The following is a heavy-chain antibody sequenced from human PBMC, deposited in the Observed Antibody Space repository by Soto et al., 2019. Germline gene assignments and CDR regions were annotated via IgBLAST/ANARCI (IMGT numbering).Heavy chain of an antibody. D-gene: IGHD3-10*01. V-gene: IGHV1-46*01. CDR3: AKGRRNTR. CDR2: INPDGGAT. Sequence: QVPLLQSGAEVKKPGASVKISCKGSGYTFSFDYLSWVRRAPGQGLQWMGKINPDGGATTYAQSLLGRVSIATDASTGTVYMELSSLTSDDTAVYYCAKGRRNTRWGQGALVSVSS. CDR1: GYTFSFDY. J-gene: IGHJ4*02.